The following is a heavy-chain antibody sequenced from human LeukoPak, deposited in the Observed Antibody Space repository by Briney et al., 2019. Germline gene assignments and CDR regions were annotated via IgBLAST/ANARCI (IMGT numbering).Heavy chain of an antibody. V-gene: IGHV4-59*08. CDR1: GGSISNYY. CDR3: ARSGLGWLFDH. J-gene: IGHJ4*02. CDR2: IYYSGST. Sequence: SETLSLTCAVSGGSISNYYWTWIRQPPGKGLEWIGYIYYSGSTNYNPSLKSRVTISVDSSRNQFSLKLSSVTAADTAVYYCARSGLGWLFDHWGQGTLVTVSP. D-gene: IGHD1-26*01.